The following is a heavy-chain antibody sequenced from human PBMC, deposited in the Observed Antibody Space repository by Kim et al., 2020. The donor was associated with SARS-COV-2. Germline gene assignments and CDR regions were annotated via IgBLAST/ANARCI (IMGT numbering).Heavy chain of an antibody. Sequence: GGSLRLSCAASGFTFSSYAMAWVRQAPGKGLEWVASISASGGSTFNADSVKGRFSISRDNSKNTLYLRMNNLSAEDTAVYFCARSSYDFWSAYHFDSWDQGTLVTVSS. CDR2: ISASGGST. V-gene: IGHV3-23*01. J-gene: IGHJ4*02. CDR3: ARSSYDFWSAYHFDS. CDR1: GFTFSSYA. D-gene: IGHD3-3*01.